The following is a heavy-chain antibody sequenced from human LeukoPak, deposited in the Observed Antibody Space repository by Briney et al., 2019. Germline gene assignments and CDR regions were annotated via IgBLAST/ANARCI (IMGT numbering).Heavy chain of an antibody. CDR2: IWYDGSNK. CDR3: ARGKDYGDLDY. Sequence: GGSLRLSCAASGFTFSSYGMHWVRQAPGKGLEWVAVIWYDGSNKYYADSVKGRFTISRDNSKNTLYLQMNSLRAEDTAVYYCARGKDYGDLDYWGHGTLVTVSS. V-gene: IGHV3-33*01. D-gene: IGHD4-17*01. J-gene: IGHJ4*01. CDR1: GFTFSSYG.